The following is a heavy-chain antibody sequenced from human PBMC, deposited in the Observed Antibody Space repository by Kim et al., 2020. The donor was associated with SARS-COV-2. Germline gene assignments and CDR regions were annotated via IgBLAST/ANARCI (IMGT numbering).Heavy chain of an antibody. J-gene: IGHJ4*02. CDR3: ARAPSGDTMVRGVIITGGKVRDLFDY. Sequence: SETLSLTCTVSGGSISSGGYYWSWIRQHPGKGLEWIGYIYYSGSTYYNPSLKSRVTISVDTSKNQFSLKLSSVTAADTAVYYCARAPSGDTMVRGVIITGGKVRDLFDYWGQGTLVTVSS. D-gene: IGHD3-10*01. V-gene: IGHV4-31*03. CDR1: GGSISSGGYY. CDR2: IYYSGST.